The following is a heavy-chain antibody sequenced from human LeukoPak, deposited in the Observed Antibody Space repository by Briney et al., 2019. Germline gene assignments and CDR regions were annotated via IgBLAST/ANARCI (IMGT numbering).Heavy chain of an antibody. V-gene: IGHV1-18*01. CDR3: ARERDDFRVYYYYGMDV. J-gene: IGHJ6*02. CDR2: ISAYNGNT. CDR1: GYTFTSYG. Sequence: ASVKVSCTASGYTFTSYGISWVRQAPGQGLEWMGWISAYNGNTNYAQKLQGRVTMTTDTSTSTAYMELRSLRSDDTAVYYCARERDDFRVYYYYGMDVWGQGTTVTVSS. D-gene: IGHD3-3*01.